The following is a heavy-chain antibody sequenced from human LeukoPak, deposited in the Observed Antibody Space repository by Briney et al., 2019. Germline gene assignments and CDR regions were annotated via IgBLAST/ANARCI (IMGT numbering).Heavy chain of an antibody. CDR2: IYYSGST. V-gene: IGHV4-59*01. CDR3: TRGSIAYYYMDV. Sequence: SETLSLTCTVSGGSISSYYWSWIRQPPGKGLEWIGNIYYSGSTNYNPSLKSRVTISVDTSKNQFSLKLSSVTAADTAVYYCTRGSIAYYYMDVRGKGTTVTISS. D-gene: IGHD3-22*01. CDR1: GGSISSYY. J-gene: IGHJ6*03.